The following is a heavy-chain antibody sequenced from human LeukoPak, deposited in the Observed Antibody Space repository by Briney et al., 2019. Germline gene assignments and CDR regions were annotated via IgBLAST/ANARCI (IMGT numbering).Heavy chain of an antibody. CDR3: ARVHIVTGAYFDS. V-gene: IGHV4-4*07. D-gene: IGHD2-21*02. Sequence: NSSETLSLTCTVSGDSMSGYSWSWLRQPAGKELEWIGRIYSSYFTEYNLSLDGRVTMSIDTSKNQFSLMLDSVTAADTAVYYCARVHIVTGAYFDSWGQGALVTVSS. J-gene: IGHJ4*02. CDR1: GDSMSGYS. CDR2: IYSSYFT.